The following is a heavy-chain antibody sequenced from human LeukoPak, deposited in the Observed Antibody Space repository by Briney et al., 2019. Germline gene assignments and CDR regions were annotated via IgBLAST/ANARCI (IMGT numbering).Heavy chain of an antibody. CDR2: INPNSGGT. J-gene: IGHJ4*02. D-gene: IGHD4-17*01. CDR1: GYTFTGYY. CDR3: ARGSYGDYVSSFDY. V-gene: IGHV1-2*02. Sequence: ASVKVSCKASGYTFTGYYIHWVRQAPGQGLEWMGWINPNSGGTNYAQKFQGRVTMTRDTSISTAYMELSRLRSDDTAVYYCARGSYGDYVSSFDYWGQGTLVTVSS.